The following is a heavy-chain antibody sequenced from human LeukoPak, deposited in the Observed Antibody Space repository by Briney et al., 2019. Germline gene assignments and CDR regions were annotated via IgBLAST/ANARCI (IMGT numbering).Heavy chain of an antibody. CDR1: GFTFSSYA. J-gene: IGHJ5*02. D-gene: IGHD1-7*01. CDR3: AKDRGDNWNYGGGRFDP. CDR2: ISGSGGST. V-gene: IGHV3-23*01. Sequence: PGGSLRVSCAASGFTFSSYAMSWVRQAPGKGLEWVSAISGSGGSTYYADSVKGRFTISRDNSKNTLYLQMNSLRAEDTAVDYCAKDRGDNWNYGGGRFDPWGQGTLVTVSS.